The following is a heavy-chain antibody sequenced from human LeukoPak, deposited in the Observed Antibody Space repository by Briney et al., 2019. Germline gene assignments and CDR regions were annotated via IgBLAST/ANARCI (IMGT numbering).Heavy chain of an antibody. CDR1: GFTFSSYA. Sequence: GGSLRLSCAASGFTFSSYAMHWVRQAPGKGLEYVSAISSNGGSTYYANSVKGRFIISRDNSKNTLYLQMGSLRAEDMAVCYCARGPLVPAAPSLYYYYYGMDVWGQGTTVTVSS. J-gene: IGHJ6*02. CDR3: ARGPLVPAAPSLYYYYYGMDV. CDR2: ISSNGGST. V-gene: IGHV3-64*01. D-gene: IGHD2-2*01.